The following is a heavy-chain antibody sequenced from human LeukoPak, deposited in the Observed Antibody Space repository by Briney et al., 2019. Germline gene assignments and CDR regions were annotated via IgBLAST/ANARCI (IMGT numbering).Heavy chain of an antibody. D-gene: IGHD2-2*01. Sequence: ASVKVSCKASGYTFTGYYMHWVRQAPGQGLEWMGWINPNSGGTNYAQKFQGRVTMTRDTSISTAYMELSRLRSEVTAVYYRASSRSIPAAALGGFDIWGQGTMVTVSS. CDR2: INPNSGGT. CDR3: ASSRSIPAAALGGFDI. CDR1: GYTFTGYY. V-gene: IGHV1-2*02. J-gene: IGHJ3*02.